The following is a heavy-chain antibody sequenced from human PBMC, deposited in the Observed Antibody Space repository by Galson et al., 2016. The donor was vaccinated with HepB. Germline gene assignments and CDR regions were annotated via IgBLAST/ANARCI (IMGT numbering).Heavy chain of an antibody. V-gene: IGHV1-46*01. J-gene: IGHJ6*02. Sequence: SGHTFSSHHMPWVRQAPGQGLEWMGAMNPTSGRTNYAQKFQGRVAMTRDTSTSTVYMELSSLTSDDTAIYYCARDSSDWSLPSGLYGMDVWGRGTTVTVSS. CDR2: MNPTSGRT. CDR1: GHTFSSHH. CDR3: ARDSSDWSLPSGLYGMDV. D-gene: IGHD6-19*01.